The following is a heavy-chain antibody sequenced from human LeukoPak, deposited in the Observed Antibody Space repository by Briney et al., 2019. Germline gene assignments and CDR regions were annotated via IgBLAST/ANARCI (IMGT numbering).Heavy chain of an antibody. CDR2: ISSSSSTI. CDR1: GFTFSSYS. J-gene: IGHJ4*02. D-gene: IGHD3-10*01. V-gene: IGHV3-48*01. Sequence: GGSLRLSCAASGFTFSSYSMNWVRQAPGKGLEWVPYISSSSSTIYYAASVKGRFTISGDNAKNSLYLQMNSLRAEDTAVYYCARNGLWSGPGDYWGQGTLVTVSS. CDR3: ARNGLWSGPGDY.